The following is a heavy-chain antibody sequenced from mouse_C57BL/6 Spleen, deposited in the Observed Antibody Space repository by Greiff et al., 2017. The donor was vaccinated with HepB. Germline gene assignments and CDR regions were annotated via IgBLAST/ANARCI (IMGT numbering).Heavy chain of an antibody. CDR3: ARGDDGYFFFAY. CDR1: GYSITSGYY. V-gene: IGHV3-6*01. Sequence: EVKLMESGPGLVKPSQSLSLTCSVTGYSITSGYYWNWIRQFPGNKLEWMGYISYDGSNNYNPSLKNRISITRDTSKNQFFLKLNSVTTEDTATYYCARGDDGYFFFAYWGQGTLVTVSA. J-gene: IGHJ3*01. D-gene: IGHD2-3*01. CDR2: ISYDGSN.